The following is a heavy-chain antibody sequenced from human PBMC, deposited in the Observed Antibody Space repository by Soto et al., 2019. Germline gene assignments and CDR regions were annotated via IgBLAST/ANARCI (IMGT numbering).Heavy chain of an antibody. V-gene: IGHV3-74*01. CDR2: IDSDGSST. Sequence: PGGSLRLSCAASGFTLGSYWMNWVRQAPGKGLVWVSRIDSDGSSTTYADSVKGRFTTSRDNAKNTLYLQMSSLRVEDTAVYYCARGRPYGMDVWGQGTTVTVSS. J-gene: IGHJ6*02. CDR1: GFTLGSYW. CDR3: ARGRPYGMDV.